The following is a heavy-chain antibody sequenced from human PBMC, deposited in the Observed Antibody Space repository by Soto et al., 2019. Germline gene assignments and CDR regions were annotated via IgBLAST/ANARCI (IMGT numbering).Heavy chain of an antibody. CDR1: GYSFTSYW. D-gene: IGHD6-19*01. V-gene: IGHV5-51*01. CDR2: IYPGDSDT. CDR3: ARRAVAGPTIYYFDY. Sequence: ESLKISCKGSGYSFTSYWIGWVRQMPGKGLEWMGIIYPGDSDTRYSPSFQGQVTISADKSISTAYLQWSSLKASDTAMYYCARRAVAGPTIYYFDYWGQGTLVTVSS. J-gene: IGHJ4*02.